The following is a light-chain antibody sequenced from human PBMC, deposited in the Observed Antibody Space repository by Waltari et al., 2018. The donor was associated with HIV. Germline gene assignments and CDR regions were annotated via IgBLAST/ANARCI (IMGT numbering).Light chain of an antibody. CDR2: DVS. V-gene: IGLV2-14*03. Sequence: QFALTQPASVSGFPGQSTSLPSTGTTSHVGGYGAVSWYQQHPGKAPKLMIYDVSNRPSGVSNRFSGSKSGNTASLTISGLQAEDEADYYCSSYTSSSTYVFGTGTKVTVL. CDR3: SSYTSSSTYV. J-gene: IGLJ1*01. CDR1: TSHVGGYGA.